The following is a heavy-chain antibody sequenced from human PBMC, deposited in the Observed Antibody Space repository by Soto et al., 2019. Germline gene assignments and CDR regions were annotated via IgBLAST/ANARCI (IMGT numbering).Heavy chain of an antibody. CDR2: IIPIFGTA. J-gene: IGHJ5*02. Sequence: SVKVSCKASGGTFSSYAISWVRQAPGQGLEWMGGIIPIFGTANYAQKFQGRVTITADESTSTAYMELSSLRSEDTAVYYCARAGQHCSGGSCHWFDPWGQGTLVTVSS. CDR1: GGTFSSYA. V-gene: IGHV1-69*13. D-gene: IGHD2-15*01. CDR3: ARAGQHCSGGSCHWFDP.